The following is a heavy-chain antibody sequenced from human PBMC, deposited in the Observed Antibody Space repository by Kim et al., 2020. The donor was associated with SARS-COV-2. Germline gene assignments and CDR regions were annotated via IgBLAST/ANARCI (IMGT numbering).Heavy chain of an antibody. D-gene: IGHD3-10*01. CDR3: ARHAGSRGYYGSASYYYLDF. CDR2: IYKDGSA. J-gene: IGHJ4*02. CDR1: DGSMNSGTYY. Sequence: SETLSLTCTVSDGSMNSGTYYWGWIRQAPGMGLEWIGNIYKDGSAYYNPSLKSRVTISVDPSTNQFSLQLRYVTAADTSVYYCARHAGSRGYYGSASYYYLDFWGQGTLVTVSS. V-gene: IGHV4-39*01.